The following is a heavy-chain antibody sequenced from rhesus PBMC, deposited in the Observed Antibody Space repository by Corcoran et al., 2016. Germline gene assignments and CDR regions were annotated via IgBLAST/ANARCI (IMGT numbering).Heavy chain of an antibody. CDR3: ARSGTTGIDF. Sequence: QVQLQESGPGLVKPSETLSLTCDVSGGSMSNGYYYWGWIRQPPGQGLEGIGGIYTVSESTYYSPSLKSRVTISKDMSKNHFSLKLTSVTAADTAAYYCARSGTTGIDFWGQGVLVTVSS. D-gene: IGHD1-14*01. CDR2: IYTVSEST. V-gene: IGHV4S12*01. CDR1: GGSMSNGYYY. J-gene: IGHJ4*01.